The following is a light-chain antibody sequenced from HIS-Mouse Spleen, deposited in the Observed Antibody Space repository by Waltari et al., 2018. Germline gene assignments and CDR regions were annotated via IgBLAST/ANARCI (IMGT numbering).Light chain of an antibody. CDR3: CSYAGSYTLV. Sequence: NFMLTQPHSVSESPGKTVTISCTGSSGSIASNYVQWYQQRPGSAPTTVIYEDNQRPPGVPDRFSGSIDSSSNSASLTISGLKTEDEADYYCCSYAGSYTLVFGGGTKLTVL. CDR2: EDN. V-gene: IGLV6-57*02. J-gene: IGLJ2*01. CDR1: SGSIASNY.